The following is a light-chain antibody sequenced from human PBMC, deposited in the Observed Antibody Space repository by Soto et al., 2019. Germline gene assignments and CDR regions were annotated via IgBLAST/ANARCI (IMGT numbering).Light chain of an antibody. V-gene: IGLV1-51*01. CDR2: GNN. CDR3: ATWDSSLGSVV. CDR1: SYNIGGNY. J-gene: IGLJ3*02. Sequence: QSVLTQPPSVSAAPGQTVTISCSGSSYNIGGNYVSWYVQLPGTAPKFLIYGNNKRPSGIPDRFSGSKSGTSATLGITGLQTEDEADYYCATWDSSLGSVVFGGGTKVTVL.